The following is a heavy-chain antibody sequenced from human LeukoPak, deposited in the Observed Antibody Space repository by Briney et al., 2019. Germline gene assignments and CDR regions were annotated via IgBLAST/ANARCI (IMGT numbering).Heavy chain of an antibody. Sequence: GESLKMSCKGSGCSFTSYWMGWVRQMPRKGLEWMGIIYPGDSDTRYSPSFQGQVTISADKSISTAYLQWSSLKASDTAMYYCARLMGGMATIAVDYWGQGTLVTVSS. CDR3: ARLMGGMATIAVDY. V-gene: IGHV5-51*01. CDR1: GCSFTSYW. J-gene: IGHJ4*02. CDR2: IYPGDSDT. D-gene: IGHD5-24*01.